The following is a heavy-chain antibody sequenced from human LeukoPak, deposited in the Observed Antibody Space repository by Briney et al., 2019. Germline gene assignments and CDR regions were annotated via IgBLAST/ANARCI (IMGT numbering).Heavy chain of an antibody. J-gene: IGHJ4*02. CDR2: INSNSGDT. Sequence: GASVKVSCKASGYNFRCYYIHWVRQAPGQGPEWMGWINSNSGDTGHAQKFQGRVTMTTDTSTSTAYMELSSLQSDDTAIYYCAREGYLYGAGSYPLDSWGQGTLVTVSS. V-gene: IGHV1-2*02. CDR1: GYNFRCYY. D-gene: IGHD3-10*01. CDR3: AREGYLYGAGSYPLDS.